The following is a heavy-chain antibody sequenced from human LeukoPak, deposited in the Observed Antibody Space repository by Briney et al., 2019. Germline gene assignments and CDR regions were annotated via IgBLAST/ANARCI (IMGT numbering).Heavy chain of an antibody. J-gene: IGHJ4*02. Sequence: GVLRLSCAGSGFTLSDFWLTWVRQTPGKGLEWVANIKEDGTEKNLVDSVKGRFTISRDNTKNLLFLEMNILRGDDTAIYYCVRESRPGGAMGLYHNLDYWGQGTLVAVSS. V-gene: IGHV3-7*01. CDR1: GFTLSDFW. CDR3: VRESRPGGAMGLYHNLDY. CDR2: IKEDGTEK. D-gene: IGHD1-1*01.